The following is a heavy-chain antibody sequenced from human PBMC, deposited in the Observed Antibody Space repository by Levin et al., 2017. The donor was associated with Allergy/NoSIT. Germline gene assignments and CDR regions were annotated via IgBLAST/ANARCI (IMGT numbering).Heavy chain of an antibody. Sequence: RAVGSLRLSCTASGFTFSYYHMNWVRQAPGKGLEWISYITQDSGTIYYADSVKGRFTISRDNAKNSVYLQMNSLRDEDTAVYHCVRDGHRGYDMDVWGQGTTVTVSS. D-gene: IGHD3-10*01. J-gene: IGHJ6*02. CDR2: ITQDSGTI. CDR1: GFTFSYYH. CDR3: VRDGHRGYDMDV. V-gene: IGHV3-48*02.